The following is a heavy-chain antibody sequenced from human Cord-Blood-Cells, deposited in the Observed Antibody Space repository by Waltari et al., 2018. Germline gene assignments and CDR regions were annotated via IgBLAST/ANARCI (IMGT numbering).Heavy chain of an antibody. CDR2: INHSGST. V-gene: IGHV4-34*01. D-gene: IGHD3-22*01. J-gene: IGHJ4*02. CDR1: GGSFSGYY. Sequence: QVQLQQWGAGLLKPSETLSLTCAVYGGSFSGYYWSWIRQPPGKGLEWIGEINHSGSTNYNPSLKGRVTISVDTSKNQFSLKLSSVTAADTAVYYCARGLTSGYYDSSGYYYWGQGTLVTVSS. CDR3: ARGLTSGYYDSSGYYY.